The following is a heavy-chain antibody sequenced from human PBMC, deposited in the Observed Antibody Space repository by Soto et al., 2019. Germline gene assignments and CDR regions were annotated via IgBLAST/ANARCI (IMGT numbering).Heavy chain of an antibody. J-gene: IGHJ5*02. D-gene: IGHD2-8*02. Sequence: ASVKVSCKASGHSLNKYDINWVRQAPGQGLEWMGWVNPNSGDTGFAQKFQGRITMTRNTSINTVYMELRSLRSDDTAVYFCSDTGAPWGQGTLVTVSS. CDR2: VNPNSGDT. V-gene: IGHV1-8*01. CDR1: GHSLNKYD. CDR3: SDTGAP.